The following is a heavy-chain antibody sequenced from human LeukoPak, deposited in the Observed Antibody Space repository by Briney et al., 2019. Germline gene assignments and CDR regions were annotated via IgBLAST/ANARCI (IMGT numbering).Heavy chain of an antibody. J-gene: IGHJ5*02. D-gene: IGHD2-2*01. CDR3: ARLKGDIVVVPAAIEWFDP. Sequence: SETLSLTCTVSGGSISSGGYYWGWIRQHPGKGLEWIGYIYYSGSTYYNPSLKSRVTISVDTSKNQFSLKLSSVTAADTAVYYCARLKGDIVVVPAAIEWFDPWGQGTLVTVSS. CDR2: IYYSGST. V-gene: IGHV4-31*03. CDR1: GGSISSGGYY.